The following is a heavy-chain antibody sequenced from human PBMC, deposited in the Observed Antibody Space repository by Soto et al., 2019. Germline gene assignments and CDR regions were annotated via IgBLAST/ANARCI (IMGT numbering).Heavy chain of an antibody. CDR3: ARDHEKYDFWSGYYAPDAFDI. V-gene: IGHV3-33*01. D-gene: IGHD3-3*01. J-gene: IGHJ3*02. CDR1: GLTFSSCG. CDR2: IWYDGSNK. Sequence: GGLRWVACAACGLTFSSCGMHQFSQAPGKGLEWVAVIWYDGSNKYYADSVKGRFTISRDNSKNTLYLQMNSLRAEDTAVYYCARDHEKYDFWSGYYAPDAFDIWGQGTMVTVSS.